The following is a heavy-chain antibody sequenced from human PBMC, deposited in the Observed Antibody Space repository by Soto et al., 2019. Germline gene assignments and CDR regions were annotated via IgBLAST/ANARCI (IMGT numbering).Heavy chain of an antibody. Sequence: VQLVQSGAEVKKPGSSVKGSFQASGGTFSRYSISWVRKAPGQGLEGMGGIIPIFGKANYAQKFQGRVTISADESTSTAYMELSSLRSEDTAVYYCARGWIVVVPAAVDYGMDVWGPGTKVTGSS. J-gene: IGHJ6*02. V-gene: IGHV1-69*01. D-gene: IGHD2-2*01. CDR3: ARGWIVVVPAAVDYGMDV. CDR1: GGTFSRYS. CDR2: IIPIFGKA.